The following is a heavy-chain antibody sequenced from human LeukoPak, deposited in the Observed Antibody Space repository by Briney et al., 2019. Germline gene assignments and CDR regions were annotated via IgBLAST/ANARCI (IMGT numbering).Heavy chain of an antibody. D-gene: IGHD3-16*01. CDR3: ARAGGFFSPFGY. J-gene: IGHJ4*02. CDR1: GGSISSGGYY. CDR2: IYYSGST. V-gene: IGHV4-31*03. Sequence: SQTLALTCTVSGGSISSGGYYWSWIRQHPGKGLEWIGYIYYSGSTYYNPSLKSRVTISVDTSKNQFSLKLSSVTAADTAVYYCARAGGFFSPFGYWGQGTLVTVSS.